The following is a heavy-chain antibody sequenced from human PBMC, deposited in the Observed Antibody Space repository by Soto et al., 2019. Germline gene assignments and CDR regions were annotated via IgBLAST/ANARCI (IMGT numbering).Heavy chain of an antibody. CDR1: GGSFSGYY. Sequence: QVQLQQWGAGLLKPSETLSLTCAVYGGSFSGYYWSWIRQPPGKGLEWIGEINHSGSTNYNPSLNSRVTISVNTSKNQFSLKLSSVTAADTAVYYCARRYGYYFFDYWGQGTLVTVSS. CDR2: INHSGST. V-gene: IGHV4-34*01. CDR3: ARRYGYYFFDY. J-gene: IGHJ4*02. D-gene: IGHD3-22*01.